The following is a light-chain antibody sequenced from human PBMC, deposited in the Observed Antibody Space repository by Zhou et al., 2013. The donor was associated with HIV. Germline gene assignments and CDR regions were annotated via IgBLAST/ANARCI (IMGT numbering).Light chain of an antibody. J-gene: IGKJ3*01. CDR1: QDIRNY. Sequence: DIQMTQSPSSLSASVGDRVTITCQASQDIRNYLNWYQQKPGKAPKLLIYDASNLQTGVPSRFSGSGSGTDFSFTISSLQPEDIATYYCHQYDNLPRTFGPGTKVDIK. CDR2: DAS. V-gene: IGKV1-33*01. CDR3: HQYDNLPRT.